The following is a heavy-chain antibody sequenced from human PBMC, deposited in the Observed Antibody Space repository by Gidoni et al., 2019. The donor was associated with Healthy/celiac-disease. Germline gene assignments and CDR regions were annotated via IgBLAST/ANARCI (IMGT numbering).Heavy chain of an antibody. J-gene: IGHJ2*01. CDR1: GFTFSDHY. Sequence: EVQLVESGGGLVQPGGSLRLSCAASGFTFSDHYMDWVRQAPGKGLEWVGRTRNKANSYTTEYAASVKGRFTISRDDSKNSLYLQMNSLKTEDTAVYYCVLRPSTIYWYFDLWGRGTLVTVSS. V-gene: IGHV3-72*01. D-gene: IGHD2-2*01. CDR3: VLRPSTIYWYFDL. CDR2: TRNKANSYTT.